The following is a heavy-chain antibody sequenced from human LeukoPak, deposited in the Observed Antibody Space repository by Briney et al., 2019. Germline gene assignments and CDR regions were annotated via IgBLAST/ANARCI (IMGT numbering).Heavy chain of an antibody. Sequence: PSETLPLTCTVSGGSIMNYYWSWFRQPPGKRLEWIGHIYYSGNTNYNPSLKSRVSISVDTSRNQFSLRLSSVTAADTAVYYCARDHGGYYFDYWGQGALVTVSS. CDR3: ARDHGGYYFDY. J-gene: IGHJ4*02. CDR2: IYYSGNT. CDR1: GGSIMNYY. D-gene: IGHD3-16*01. V-gene: IGHV4-59*01.